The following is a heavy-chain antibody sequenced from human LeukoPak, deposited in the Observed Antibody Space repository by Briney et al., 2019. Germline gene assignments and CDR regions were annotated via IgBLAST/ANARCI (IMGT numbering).Heavy chain of an antibody. V-gene: IGHV3-53*01. D-gene: IGHD6-19*01. J-gene: IGHJ6*03. CDR2: IYSGGST. Sequence: GGSLRLSCAASGFTVSSNYMSWVRQAPGKGLERVSVIYSGGSTYYADSVKGRFTISRDNSKSTLYLQMNSLRAEDTAVYYCARDGTGYSSGWYLYMDVWGKGTTVTVSS. CDR1: GFTVSSNY. CDR3: ARDGTGYSSGWYLYMDV.